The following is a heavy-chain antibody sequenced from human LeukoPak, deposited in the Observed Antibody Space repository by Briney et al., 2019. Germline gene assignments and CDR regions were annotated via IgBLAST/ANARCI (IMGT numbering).Heavy chain of an antibody. D-gene: IGHD3-9*01. V-gene: IGHV1-2*02. Sequence: ASVKVSCKASGYTFTAYYIHWVRQAPGQGLEWMGWVDPNSGDTSYPQKFQGRVTMTRDTSISTAYMELSRLGSDDTAVYYCARRSGVLTGYSNWGQGTLVTVPS. CDR2: VDPNSGDT. CDR3: ARRSGVLTGYSN. J-gene: IGHJ1*01. CDR1: GYTFTAYY.